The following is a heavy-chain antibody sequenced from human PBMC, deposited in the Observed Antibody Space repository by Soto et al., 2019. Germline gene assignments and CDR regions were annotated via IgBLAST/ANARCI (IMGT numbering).Heavy chain of an antibody. J-gene: IGHJ6*02. CDR2: IIPVLGVT. CDR1: GSTFSSYT. CDR3: ARRRHCAVDCSNQFYSGMDV. D-gene: IGHD2-21*02. V-gene: IGHV1-69*02. Sequence: QVQLVQSGAEVRKPGASVEVSCMASGSTFSSYTVNWVRQAPGQGLEGIGRIIPVLGVTHYARRFQGRVTITADRSRKTASMGLPSLTSEDTPVYYCARRRHCAVDCSNQFYSGMDVWGQGPTVTVSS.